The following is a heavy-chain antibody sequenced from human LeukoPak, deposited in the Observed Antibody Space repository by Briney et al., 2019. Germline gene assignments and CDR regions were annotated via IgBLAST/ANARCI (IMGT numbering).Heavy chain of an antibody. CDR1: GFTFSTYS. Sequence: GGSLRLSCAASGFTFSTYSIHWVRQAPGNGLEWVAVISYDGTTKYYAHSVKGRFTISRDNSKNTLYLQMSSQETEDTAVYYCARGKPGIAAAGTLSPLDYWGQGALVTVSS. D-gene: IGHD6-13*01. V-gene: IGHV3-30*04. CDR3: ARGKPGIAAAGTLSPLDY. J-gene: IGHJ4*02. CDR2: ISYDGTTK.